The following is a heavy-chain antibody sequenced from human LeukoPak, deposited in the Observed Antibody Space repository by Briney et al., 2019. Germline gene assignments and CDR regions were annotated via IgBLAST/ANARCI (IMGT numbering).Heavy chain of an antibody. CDR3: ARAPRIAAAGTDNWFDP. D-gene: IGHD6-13*01. CDR2: INAGNGNT. CDR1: GYTFTSYA. J-gene: IGHJ5*02. Sequence: ASVKVSCKASGYTFTSYAMHWVRQAPGQRLEWMGWINAGNGNTKYSQKSQGRVTITRDTSASTAYMELSSLRSEDTAVYYCARAPRIAAAGTDNWFDPWGQGTLVTVSS. V-gene: IGHV1-3*01.